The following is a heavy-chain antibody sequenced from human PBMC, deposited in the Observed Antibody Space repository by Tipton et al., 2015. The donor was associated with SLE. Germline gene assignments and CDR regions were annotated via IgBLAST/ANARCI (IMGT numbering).Heavy chain of an antibody. CDR3: ARARWYSSGSAMGDAFDI. CDR1: GGSISSGYYY. J-gene: IGHJ3*02. D-gene: IGHD6-19*01. V-gene: IGHV4-30-4*01. Sequence: TLSLTCTVSGGSISSGYYYWSWIRQPPGKGLEWIGYIYYSGSTYYNPSLKSRVTISVDTSKNQFSLKLSSVTAADTAVYYCARARWYSSGSAMGDAFDIWGQGTMVTVSS. CDR2: IYYSGST.